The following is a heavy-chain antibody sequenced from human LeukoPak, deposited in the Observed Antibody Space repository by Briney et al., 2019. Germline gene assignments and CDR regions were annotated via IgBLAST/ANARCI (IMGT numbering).Heavy chain of an antibody. CDR2: IIPIFGTA. J-gene: IGHJ4*02. V-gene: IGHV1-69*01. Sequence: GASVKVSCKASGGTFSRYAISWVRQAPGQGLEWMGGIIPIFGTANYAQKFQGRVTITADESTSTAYMELSSLRSEDTAVYYCARVRVERRGGHFDYWGQGTLVTVSS. CDR3: ARVRVERRGGHFDY. CDR1: GGTFSRYA. D-gene: IGHD1-1*01.